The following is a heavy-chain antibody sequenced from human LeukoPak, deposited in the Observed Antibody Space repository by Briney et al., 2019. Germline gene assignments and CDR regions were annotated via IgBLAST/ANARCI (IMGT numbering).Heavy chain of an antibody. V-gene: IGHV1-69*06. Sequence: GASVKVSCKASGGTFSSYAISWVRQAPGQGLEWMGGIIPIFGTANYAQKFQGRVTITADKSTSTAYMELSSLRSEDTAVYYCARGLVVVRPTSSYYFDYWGQGTLVTVSS. CDR2: IIPIFGTA. CDR3: ARGLVVVRPTSSYYFDY. J-gene: IGHJ4*02. D-gene: IGHD3-22*01. CDR1: GGTFSSYA.